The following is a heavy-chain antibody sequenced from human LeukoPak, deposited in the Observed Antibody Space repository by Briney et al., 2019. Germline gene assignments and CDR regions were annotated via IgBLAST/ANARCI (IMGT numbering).Heavy chain of an antibody. CDR1: DGSINSYY. CDR3: ARGRSNYYGMDV. D-gene: IGHD1-26*01. Sequence: SETLSLTCSVSDGSINSYYWNWIRRPPGKGLEWIGYIYYNGNTNYSPSLKSRVTMSVDTSKNLFSLKVSSVAAADTAVYYCARGRSNYYGMDVWGQGTTVTVSS. V-gene: IGHV4-59*01. CDR2: IYYNGNT. J-gene: IGHJ6*02.